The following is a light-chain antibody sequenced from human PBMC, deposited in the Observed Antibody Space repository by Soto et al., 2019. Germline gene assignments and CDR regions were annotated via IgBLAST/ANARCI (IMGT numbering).Light chain of an antibody. J-gene: IGKJ1*01. CDR2: AAS. CDR1: QGVSSR. CDR3: QQYSSSRT. Sequence: ECVSTQSPGTLSLSPGERATLSFRASQGVSSRLAWYQHKPGQAPRLLIYAASTGATGIPARFSGSGSETDFTLTITRLEPEDFAVYYCQQYSSSRTFGQGTKVDI. V-gene: IGKV3-20*01.